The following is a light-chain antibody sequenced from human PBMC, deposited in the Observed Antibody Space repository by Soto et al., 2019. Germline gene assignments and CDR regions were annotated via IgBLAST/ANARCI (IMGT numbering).Light chain of an antibody. J-gene: IGKJ4*01. CDR2: GAS. Sequence: EIVLTQSPVTLSLSPGERATLSCRASQSVSSSYLAWYQQKPGQAPRLLICGASSRATGIPDRFSGSGSGTDFTLTIIRLEPEDFAVYYCQQHGSSPLTFGGGTKVDIK. CDR1: QSVSSSY. CDR3: QQHGSSPLT. V-gene: IGKV3-20*01.